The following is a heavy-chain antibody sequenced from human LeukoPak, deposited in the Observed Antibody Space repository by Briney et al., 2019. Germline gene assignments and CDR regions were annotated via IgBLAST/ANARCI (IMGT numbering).Heavy chain of an antibody. Sequence: TGGSLRLSCAASGFTFSSYSMNWVRQAPGRGLEWVSYISSTGSTIYYADSVKGRFTISRDNAKNSLYLQMNSLRAEDTAIYYCARAGLNQWPSFDYWGQGTLVTVSS. J-gene: IGHJ4*02. V-gene: IGHV3-48*01. CDR1: GFTFSSYS. D-gene: IGHD6-19*01. CDR3: ARAGLNQWPSFDY. CDR2: ISSTGSTI.